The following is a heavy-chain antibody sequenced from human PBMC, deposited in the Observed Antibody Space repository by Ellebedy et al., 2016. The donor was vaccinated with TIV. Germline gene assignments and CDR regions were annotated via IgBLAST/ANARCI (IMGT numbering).Heavy chain of an antibody. D-gene: IGHD6-19*01. V-gene: IGHV3-66*01. J-gene: IGHJ6*02. CDR3: ARGITVADSRSFFYYYGLDV. CDR1: GFTVSGNY. Sequence: GESLKISCAASGFTVSGNYMSWVRQVPGEGLEWVSVIYSDGSTFYAASVKGRLAISRDSSKNTLYLQMSSLRAEDTAVYYCARGITVADSRSFFYYYGLDVWGQGTTVTVFS. CDR2: IYSDGST.